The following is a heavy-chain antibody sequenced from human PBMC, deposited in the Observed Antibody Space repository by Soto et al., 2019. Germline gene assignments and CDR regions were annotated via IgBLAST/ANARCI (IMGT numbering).Heavy chain of an antibody. D-gene: IGHD3-22*01. CDR1: GGSISSYY. V-gene: IGHV4-59*01. CDR2: IYYSGST. Sequence: SETLSLTCTVSGGSISSYYWSWIRQPPGKGLEWIGYIYYSGSTNYNPSLKSRVTISVDTSKNQFSLKLSSVTAADTAVYYCARDYYYDSSGYYYVFDYWGQRTLVTVSS. J-gene: IGHJ4*02. CDR3: ARDYYYDSSGYYYVFDY.